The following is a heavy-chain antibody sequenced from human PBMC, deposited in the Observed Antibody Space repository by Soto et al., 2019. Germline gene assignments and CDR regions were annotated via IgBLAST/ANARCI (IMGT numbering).Heavy chain of an antibody. J-gene: IGHJ6*02. D-gene: IGHD1-7*01. V-gene: IGHV6-1*01. CDR2: TYYRSKWYN. CDR3: ARGLIHWNYVQYYYGMDV. CDR1: GDSVSSNSAA. Sequence: SQTLSLTCAISGDSVSSNSAAWNWIRQSPSRGLEWLGRTYYRSKWYNDYAVSVKSRITINPDTSKNQFSLQLNSVTPEDTAVYYCARGLIHWNYVQYYYGMDVWGQGTTVTVSS.